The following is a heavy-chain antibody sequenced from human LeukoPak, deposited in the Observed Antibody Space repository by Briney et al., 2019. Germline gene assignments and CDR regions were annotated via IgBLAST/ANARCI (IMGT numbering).Heavy chain of an antibody. V-gene: IGHV4-4*07. J-gene: IGHJ5*02. Sequence: SETLSLTCTVSGGSISSCYWSWIRQPAGKGLEWIGRIYTSGSTNYNPSLKSRVTMSVDTSKNQFSLKLSSVTAADTAVYYCARDHDVITFGGVIVNWFDPWGQGTLVTVSS. CDR1: GGSISSCY. CDR3: ARDHDVITFGGVIVNWFDP. CDR2: IYTSGST. D-gene: IGHD3-16*02.